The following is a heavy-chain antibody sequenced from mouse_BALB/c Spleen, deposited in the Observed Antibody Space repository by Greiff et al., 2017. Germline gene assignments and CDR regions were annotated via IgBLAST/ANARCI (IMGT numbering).Heavy chain of an antibody. Sequence: EVKLVESGGGLVKPGGSLKLSCAASGFTFSSYAMSWVRQTPEKRLEWVATISSGGSYTYYPDSVKGRFTISRDNAKNTLYLQMSSLRSEDTAMYYCARGDDYDPPWFAYWGQGTLVTVSA. CDR3: ARGDDYDPPWFAY. V-gene: IGHV5-9-3*01. D-gene: IGHD2-4*01. J-gene: IGHJ3*01. CDR1: GFTFSSYA. CDR2: ISSGGSYT.